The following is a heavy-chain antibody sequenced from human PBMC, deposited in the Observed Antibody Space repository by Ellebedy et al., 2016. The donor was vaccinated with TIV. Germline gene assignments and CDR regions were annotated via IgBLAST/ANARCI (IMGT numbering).Heavy chain of an antibody. J-gene: IGHJ4*02. CDR2: IRSKAFGGTT. V-gene: IGHV3-72*01. Sequence: GGSLRLSCVASGFTLGDHYIDWVRQAPGKGLEWIGFIRSKAFGGTTVYAASVKGRFTISRDDSRNSVYLQMNSLKSDDTAVYFCARPNWNDAYYHELWGQGTLVTVSS. CDR3: ARPNWNDAYYHEL. CDR1: GFTLGDHY. D-gene: IGHD1-20*01.